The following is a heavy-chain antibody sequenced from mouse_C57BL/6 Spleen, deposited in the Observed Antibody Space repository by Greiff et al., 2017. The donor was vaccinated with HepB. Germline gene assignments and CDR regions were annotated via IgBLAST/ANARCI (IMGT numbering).Heavy chain of an antibody. J-gene: IGHJ4*01. CDR2: IRNKANNHAT. CDR1: GFTFSDAW. D-gene: IGHD2-2*01. V-gene: IGHV6-6*01. CDR3: TSTMVTTGYAMDY. Sequence: EVKVEESGGGLVQPGGSMKLSCAASGFTFSDAWMDWVRQSPEKGLEWVAEIRNKANNHATYYAESVKGRFTISRDDSKSSVYLQMNSLRAEDTGIYYCTSTMVTTGYAMDYWGQGTSVTVSS.